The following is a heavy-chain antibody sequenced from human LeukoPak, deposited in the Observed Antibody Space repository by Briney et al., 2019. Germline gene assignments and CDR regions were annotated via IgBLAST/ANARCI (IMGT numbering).Heavy chain of an antibody. J-gene: IGHJ4*02. Sequence: SETLSLTCTVSGDSINTFYWSWIRQPPGKGLDWIGYISYSGSTNYNPSLKSRLTISVDTSKNQFSLKLRSVMAADTAVYYCARAYCVGDCTVLHIYFDNWGQGTLVTVSS. CDR3: ARAYCVGDCTVLHIYFDN. CDR1: GDSINTFY. CDR2: ISYSGST. D-gene: IGHD2-21*02. V-gene: IGHV4-59*08.